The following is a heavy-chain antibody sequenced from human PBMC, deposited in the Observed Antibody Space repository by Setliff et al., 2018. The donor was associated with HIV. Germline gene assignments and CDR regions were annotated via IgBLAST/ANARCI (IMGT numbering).Heavy chain of an antibody. J-gene: IGHJ4*02. CDR3: ARDWRHGYDLNFDY. V-gene: IGHV3-21*05. D-gene: IGHD5-12*01. CDR2: ISVSGTDI. Sequence: GGSLRLSCAASGFTFSHYSMIWVRQAPGKGLELLSYISVSGTDIKYADSVKGRFTISRDNAKNSLYLQMNSLRAEDTAMYYCARDWRHGYDLNFDYWGQGTLVTVSS. CDR1: GFTFSHYS.